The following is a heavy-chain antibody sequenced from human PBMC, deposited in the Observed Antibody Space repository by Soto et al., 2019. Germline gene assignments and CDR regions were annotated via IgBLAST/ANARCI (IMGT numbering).Heavy chain of an antibody. D-gene: IGHD3-22*01. Sequence: GGSLRLSCAASRFTFSNHALTWVRRAPGKGLEWVSAISGNGVSTYYADSVKGRFTISRDTSENTLYLQMNSLRAEDTAVYYCAKNSGSDYYDSSGIEYWGQGTLVTVSS. CDR3: AKNSGSDYYDSSGIEY. V-gene: IGHV3-23*01. CDR1: RFTFSNHA. CDR2: ISGNGVST. J-gene: IGHJ4*02.